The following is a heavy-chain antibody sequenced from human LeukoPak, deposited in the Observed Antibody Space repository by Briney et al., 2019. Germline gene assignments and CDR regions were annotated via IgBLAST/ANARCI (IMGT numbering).Heavy chain of an antibody. V-gene: IGHV1-2*02. CDR3: ARGYWGSGDYFDY. J-gene: IGHJ4*02. CDR2: INPNSGGT. Sequence: ASVKVSCKASGYTFTGYYMHWVRQAPGQGLEWMGWINPNSGGTNYAQKFQGRVTMTRDTSISTAYMELSRLGSDDTAVYYCARGYWGSGDYFDYWGQGTLVTVSS. CDR1: GYTFTGYY. D-gene: IGHD7-27*01.